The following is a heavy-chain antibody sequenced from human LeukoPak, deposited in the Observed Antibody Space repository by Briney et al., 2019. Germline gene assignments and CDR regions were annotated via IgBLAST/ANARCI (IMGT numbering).Heavy chain of an antibody. J-gene: IGHJ4*02. D-gene: IGHD5-18*01. CDR1: GGSISSYY. V-gene: IGHV4-59*12. Sequence: PSETLSLTCTVSGGSISSYYWSWIRQPPGKGLEWIGYIYYSGSTYYNPSLKSRVTISVDTSKNQFSLKLSSVTAADTAVYYCAREGDTAMVNFDYWGQGTLVTVSS. CDR2: IYYSGST. CDR3: AREGDTAMVNFDY.